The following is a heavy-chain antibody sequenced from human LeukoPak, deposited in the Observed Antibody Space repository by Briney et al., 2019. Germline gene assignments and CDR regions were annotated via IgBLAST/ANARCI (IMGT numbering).Heavy chain of an antibody. D-gene: IGHD3-22*01. J-gene: IGHJ4*02. CDR3: AKARLTYYYDSSGYYFPLDY. CDR2: ISGSGGST. CDR1: GFTFSSYA. V-gene: IGHV3-23*01. Sequence: GGSLRLSCAASGFTFSSYAMGWVRQAPGKGLEWVSAISGSGGSTYYADSVKGRFTISRDNSKNTLYLQMNSLRAEDTAVYYCAKARLTYYYDSSGYYFPLDYWGQGTLVTVSS.